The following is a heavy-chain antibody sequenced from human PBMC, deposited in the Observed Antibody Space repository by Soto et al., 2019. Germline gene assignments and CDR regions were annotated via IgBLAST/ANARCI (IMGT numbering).Heavy chain of an antibody. J-gene: IGHJ4*02. Sequence: GGSLRLSCAASGFTFSTDAMSWVRQVPGKGLEWVSSISGSGVSTFHADSVRGRFTISRDNSKNSLSLQMSSLRAEDTAVYYCAKRGTFYNVLTGYYQYYFDSWGQGTLVTVSS. CDR3: AKRGTFYNVLTGYYQYYFDS. V-gene: IGHV3-23*01. CDR1: GFTFSTDA. D-gene: IGHD3-9*01. CDR2: ISGSGVST.